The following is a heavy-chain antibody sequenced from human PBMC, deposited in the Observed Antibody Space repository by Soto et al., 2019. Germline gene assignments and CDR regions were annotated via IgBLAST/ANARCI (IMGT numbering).Heavy chain of an antibody. Sequence: SVKVSCTASGFTFTSSAVQWVRQARGQRLEWIGWIVVGSGNTNYAQKFQERVTITRDMSTSTAYMELSSLRSEDTAVYYCAAATGYSSSWGYYGMDVWGQGTTVTVSS. D-gene: IGHD6-13*01. CDR1: GFTFTSSA. J-gene: IGHJ6*02. CDR2: IVVGSGNT. CDR3: AAATGYSSSWGYYGMDV. V-gene: IGHV1-58*01.